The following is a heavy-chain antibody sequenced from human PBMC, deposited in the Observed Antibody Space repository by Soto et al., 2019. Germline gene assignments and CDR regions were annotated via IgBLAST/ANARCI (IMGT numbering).Heavy chain of an antibody. CDR3: ARDSHRIAAATYYYYGMDV. D-gene: IGHD6-13*01. Sequence: GGSLRLCCAASGFTFSSYSMNWVRQAPGKGLEWVSPISSSSSYIYYADSVKGRFTISRDNAKNSLYLQMNSLRAEDTAVYYCARDSHRIAAATYYYYGMDVWGQGTTVTVSS. CDR2: ISSSSSYI. CDR1: GFTFSSYS. V-gene: IGHV3-21*01. J-gene: IGHJ6*02.